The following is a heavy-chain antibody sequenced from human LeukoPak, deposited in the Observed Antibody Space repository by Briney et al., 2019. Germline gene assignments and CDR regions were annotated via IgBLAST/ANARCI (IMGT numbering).Heavy chain of an antibody. V-gene: IGHV1-3*01. CDR1: GYTFTSYA. D-gene: IGHD3-3*01. CDR3: AKEALITIFGAYYMDV. CDR2: INAGNGNT. J-gene: IGHJ6*03. Sequence: ASVKVSCKASGYTFTSYAMHWVRQAPGQRLEWMGWINAGNGNTKYSQKFQGRVTITRDTSASTAYMELSSLRSEDTAVYYCAKEALITIFGAYYMDVWGKGTTVTVSS.